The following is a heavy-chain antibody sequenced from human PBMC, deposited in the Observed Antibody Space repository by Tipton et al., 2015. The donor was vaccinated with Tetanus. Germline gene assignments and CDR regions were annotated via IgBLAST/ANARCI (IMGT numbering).Heavy chain of an antibody. J-gene: IGHJ4*02. CDR1: GYIFNNYW. CDR2: IYPGDSDT. D-gene: IGHD2-8*01. V-gene: IGHV5-51*01. Sequence: QLVQSGGEVKKPGESLKISCKGSGYIFNNYWIGWVRQKPGKGLECMGIIYPGDSDTRYSPSFQGQVTISVDKSLNTAYLQWSSLKASDTSIFYCARAHCSDGVCNFDFWGQGALVTVAS. CDR3: ARAHCSDGVCNFDF.